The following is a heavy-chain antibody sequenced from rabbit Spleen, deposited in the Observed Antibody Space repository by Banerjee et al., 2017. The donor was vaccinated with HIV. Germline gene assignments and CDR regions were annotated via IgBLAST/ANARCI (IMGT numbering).Heavy chain of an antibody. CDR3: ARGEHFSVGFSAFAIYLDL. D-gene: IGHD6-1*01. V-gene: IGHV1S40*01. J-gene: IGHJ4*01. Sequence: QSLEESGGDLVKPGASLTLTCKASGFDFTSTYYMCWVRQAPGKGLESIACIDTSSGNTAYATWAKGRFTISKTSSATVTLQMTSLTAADTASYFCARGEHFSVGFSAFAIYLDLWGPGTLVTVS. CDR2: IDTSSGNT. CDR1: GFDFTSTYY.